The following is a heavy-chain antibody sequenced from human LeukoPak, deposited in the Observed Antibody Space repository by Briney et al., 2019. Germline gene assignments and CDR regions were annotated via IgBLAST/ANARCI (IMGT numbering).Heavy chain of an antibody. D-gene: IGHD5-18*01. CDR2: ISDSGIYI. J-gene: IGHJ4*02. CDR1: RFTFASNS. CDR3: AGGNSALLDY. Sequence: GGSLRLSCAASRFTFASNSMNWVRQAPGKGLEWVSSISDSGIYIFYPDSVKGRFTVSRDNAKNSLYLQMNSLRAEDTAVYYCAGGNSALLDYWGQGTLVTVSS. V-gene: IGHV3-21*01.